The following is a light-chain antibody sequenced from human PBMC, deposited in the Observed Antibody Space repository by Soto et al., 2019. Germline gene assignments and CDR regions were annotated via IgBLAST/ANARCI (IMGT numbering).Light chain of an antibody. Sequence: EIVMTQSPANLSVSPGERATLSCRASQSVSSNLAWYQQKPGQGPRLLIYGASTRATSIPARFSGSGSGTEFTLTINRLWSEDFAVYYCQQYNKWPPYTFGQGTKLEI. V-gene: IGKV3-15*01. J-gene: IGKJ2*01. CDR3: QQYNKWPPYT. CDR2: GAS. CDR1: QSVSSN.